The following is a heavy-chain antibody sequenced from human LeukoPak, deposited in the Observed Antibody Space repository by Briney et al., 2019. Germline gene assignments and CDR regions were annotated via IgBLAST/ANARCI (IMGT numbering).Heavy chain of an antibody. CDR2: ISHDGSNN. J-gene: IGHJ4*02. V-gene: IGHV3-30*03. Sequence: GGSLRLSCAASGFTFSNYGMHWVRQAPGKGLEWVVVISHDGSNNNYADSVKGRFTISRDNSKNTLYLQMNSLRPEDTAVYYCARALTVRGVISDGFDYWGQGTLVTVSS. D-gene: IGHD3-10*01. CDR1: GFTFSNYG. CDR3: ARALTVRGVISDGFDY.